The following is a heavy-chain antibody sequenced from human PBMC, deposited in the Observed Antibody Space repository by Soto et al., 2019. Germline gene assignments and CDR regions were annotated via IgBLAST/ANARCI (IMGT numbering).Heavy chain of an antibody. CDR1: GGSISSGGYS. CDR3: ARGGYYSDYYFDY. CDR2: IYHSGST. V-gene: IGHV4-30-2*01. Sequence: PSETLSLTCAVSGGSISSGGYSWSWIRQPPGKGLEWIGYIYHSGSTYYNPSLKSRVTISVDRSKNQFPLKLSSVTAADTAVYYCARGGYYSDYYFDYWGQGTLVTVS. J-gene: IGHJ4*02. D-gene: IGHD3-22*01.